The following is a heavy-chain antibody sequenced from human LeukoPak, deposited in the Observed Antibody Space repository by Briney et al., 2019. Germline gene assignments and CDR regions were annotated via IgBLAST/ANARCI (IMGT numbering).Heavy chain of an antibody. V-gene: IGHV3-30-3*01. CDR2: ISYDGSNK. CDR3: AREKANWGSGFDY. Sequence: PGRSLRLSCAASGFTFSSYAMHWVRQAPGKGLEWVAVISYDGSNKYYADSVKGRFTISRDNSKNTLYLQMNSLRAEDTAVYYCAREKANWGSGFDYWGQGTLVTVSS. CDR1: GFTFSSYA. J-gene: IGHJ4*02. D-gene: IGHD7-27*01.